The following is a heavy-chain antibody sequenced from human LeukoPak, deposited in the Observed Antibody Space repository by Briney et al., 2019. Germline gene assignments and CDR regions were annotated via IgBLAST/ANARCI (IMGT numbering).Heavy chain of an antibody. Sequence: SETLSLTCAVYGGSFSSYYWSWIRQPPGKGLEWIGEINHSGSTNYNPSLKSRVTIAVDTSKNQFSLKLSSVTAADPAVYSCARYLPLTDAFDIWGQGTMVTVSS. V-gene: IGHV4-34*01. J-gene: IGHJ3*02. CDR1: GGSFSSYY. CDR2: INHSGST. CDR3: ARYLPLTDAFDI.